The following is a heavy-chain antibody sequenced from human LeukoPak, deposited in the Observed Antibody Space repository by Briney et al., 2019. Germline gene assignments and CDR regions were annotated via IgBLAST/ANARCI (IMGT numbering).Heavy chain of an antibody. CDR1: GGSINSHY. J-gene: IGHJ4*02. V-gene: IGHV4-59*11. Sequence: PSETLSLTCTVSGGSINSHYWSWIRQPPGKGLQWIGFISYSGSTSYNPPLMSRVTISVDTSKNQFSLKLNSVTAADTALYFCARSYYDFWSGFYSDFWGQGALVTVSS. CDR3: ARSYYDFWSGFYSDF. CDR2: ISYSGST. D-gene: IGHD3-3*01.